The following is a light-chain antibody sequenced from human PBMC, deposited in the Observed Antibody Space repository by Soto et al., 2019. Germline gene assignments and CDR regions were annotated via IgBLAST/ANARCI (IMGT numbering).Light chain of an antibody. CDR2: AIS. J-gene: IGKJ2*01. CDR1: QRIDNY. V-gene: IGKV1-39*01. Sequence: DLPMTQSPSSLSASVGDRVSITCRPSQRIDNYLNWYQQKPGKAPKLLIHAISTLESGIPSRFSGSRSGTDVTLTIDSLQPHDFATYYCQQTYITPHTFGQGTKLHIK. CDR3: QQTYITPHT.